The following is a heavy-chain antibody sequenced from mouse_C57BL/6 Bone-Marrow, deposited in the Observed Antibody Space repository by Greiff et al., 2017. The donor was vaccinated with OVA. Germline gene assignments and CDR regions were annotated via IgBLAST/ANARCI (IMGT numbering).Heavy chain of an antibody. V-gene: IGHV3-6*01. J-gene: IGHJ3*01. CDR1: GYSITSGYY. Sequence: DVQLQESGPGLVKPSQSLSLTCSVTGYSITSGYYWNWIRQFPGNKLEWMGYISYDGSHNYNPSLKNRIPITRDTSKNQFFLKLNSVTTEDTATYYCAREGYYDGYYRFAYWGQGTLVTVSA. D-gene: IGHD2-3*01. CDR2: ISYDGSH. CDR3: AREGYYDGYYRFAY.